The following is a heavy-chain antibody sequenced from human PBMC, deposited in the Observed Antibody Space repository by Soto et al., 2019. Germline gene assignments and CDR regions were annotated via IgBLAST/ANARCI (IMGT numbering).Heavy chain of an antibody. V-gene: IGHV5-51*01. CDR2: IYPADSDT. CDR3: VRPQAKELGTIRGAFDI. J-gene: IGHJ3*02. Sequence: GESLKISCKGSGDTFTSHWIAWVRQMPGKGLELMGLIYPADSDTRYSPSFEGQVTISVDKSISTAYLQWSSLKASDTAMYYCVRPQAKELGTIRGAFDIWGQGTKVTVSS. CDR1: GDTFTSHW. D-gene: IGHD3-10*01.